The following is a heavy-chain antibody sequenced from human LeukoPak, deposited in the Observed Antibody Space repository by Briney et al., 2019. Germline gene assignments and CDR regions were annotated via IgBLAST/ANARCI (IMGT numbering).Heavy chain of an antibody. CDR3: ARTAASYYDFWSGPPTDAFDI. CDR2: IYYSGST. Sequence: GSLRLSCAASGFTVSSNYMSWIRQPPGKGLEWIGSIYYSGSTYYNPSLKSRVTISVDTSKNQFSLKLSSVTAADTAVYYCARTAASYYDFWSGPPTDAFDIWGQGTMVAVSS. J-gene: IGHJ3*02. D-gene: IGHD3-3*01. V-gene: IGHV4-39*07. CDR1: GFTVSSNY.